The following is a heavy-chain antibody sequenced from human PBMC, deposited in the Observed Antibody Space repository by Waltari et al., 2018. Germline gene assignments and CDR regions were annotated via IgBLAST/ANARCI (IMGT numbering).Heavy chain of an antibody. CDR3: ARDMRGYYYDSSGYYYVDYYYGMDV. J-gene: IGHJ6*02. D-gene: IGHD3-22*01. CDR1: GGSFSGYY. V-gene: IGHV4-34*01. Sequence: QVQLQQWGAGLLKPSETLSLTCAVYGGSFSGYYWSWIRQPPGKGLEWIGEINHSGSTNCNPALKSRVTISVDTSKNQFSLKLSSVTAADTAVYYCARDMRGYYYDSSGYYYVDYYYGMDVWGQGTTVTVSS. CDR2: INHSGST.